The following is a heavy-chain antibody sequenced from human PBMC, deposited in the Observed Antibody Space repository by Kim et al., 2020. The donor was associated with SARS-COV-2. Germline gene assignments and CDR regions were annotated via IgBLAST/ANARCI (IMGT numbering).Heavy chain of an antibody. Sequence: SVKVSCKASGGTFSSYAISWVRQAPGQGLEWMGGIIPIFGTANYAQKFQGRVTITADESTSTAYMELSSLRSEDTAVYYCARGPPLPPVVVTARGAFDIWGQGTMVTVSS. J-gene: IGHJ3*02. CDR1: GGTFSSYA. CDR3: ARGPPLPPVVVTARGAFDI. V-gene: IGHV1-69*13. D-gene: IGHD2-21*02. CDR2: IIPIFGTA.